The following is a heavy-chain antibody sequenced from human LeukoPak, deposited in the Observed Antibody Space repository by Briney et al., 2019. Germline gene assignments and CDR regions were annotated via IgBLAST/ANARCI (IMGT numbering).Heavy chain of an antibody. CDR3: ARDREKLLWFGEYT. Sequence: GGSLRLSCAASGFTFSDYYMSWIRQAPGKGLEWVSYISSSGSTIYYADSVKGRFTISRDNAKNSLYLQMNSLRAEDTAVYYCARDREKLLWFGEYTWGQGTLVTVSS. CDR2: ISSSGSTI. D-gene: IGHD3-10*01. J-gene: IGHJ5*02. V-gene: IGHV3-11*04. CDR1: GFTFSDYY.